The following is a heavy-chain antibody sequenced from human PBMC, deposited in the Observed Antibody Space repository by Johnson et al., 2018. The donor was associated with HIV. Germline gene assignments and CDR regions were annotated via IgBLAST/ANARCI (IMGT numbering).Heavy chain of an antibody. D-gene: IGHD2-8*01. Sequence: VQLVESGGGLVQPGGSLRLSCAASGFTVSSNYMSWFRQAPGKGLEWVGRIKSKSDGGTTDYAAPLKGRFTISRDDSKNTLYMQLTSLKTEDTAGYYCTTAPSPYTKYVRLHDAFDIWGEGTVVTVSS. J-gene: IGHJ3*02. CDR1: GFTVSSNY. CDR3: TTAPSPYTKYVRLHDAFDI. CDR2: IKSKSDGGTT. V-gene: IGHV3-15*01.